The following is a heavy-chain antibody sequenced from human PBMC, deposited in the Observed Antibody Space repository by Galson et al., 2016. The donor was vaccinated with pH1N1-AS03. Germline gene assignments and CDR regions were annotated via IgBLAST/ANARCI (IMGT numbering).Heavy chain of an antibody. J-gene: IGHJ4*02. D-gene: IGHD6-19*01. V-gene: IGHV3-7*03. Sequence: SLRLSCAASGFTFSTYWMMWVRQAPGKGLEWAANINHDGGEKYYVDSVKGRFTISRDNAKNSLFLQMDSLRAEDTAVYFCARMQWLLPQYYFNCWGQVTLVTVSS. CDR2: INHDGGEK. CDR3: ARMQWLLPQYYFNC. CDR1: GFTFSTYW.